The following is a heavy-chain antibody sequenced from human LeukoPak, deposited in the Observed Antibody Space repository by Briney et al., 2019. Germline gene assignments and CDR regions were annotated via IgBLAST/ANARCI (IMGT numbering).Heavy chain of an antibody. V-gene: IGHV4-59*12. J-gene: IGHJ6*02. CDR1: GGSISIYY. CDR2: IYNSGST. CDR3: ARGGSLSSSYYYYYGMDV. D-gene: IGHD2-15*01. Sequence: PSETLSLTCSVSGGSISIYYWSWIRQPPGKGLEWIGNIYNSGSTNYNPSLKSRVTISLDTSKNQFSLRLSSVTAADTAVYYCARGGSLSSSYYYYYGMDVWGQGTTVTVSS.